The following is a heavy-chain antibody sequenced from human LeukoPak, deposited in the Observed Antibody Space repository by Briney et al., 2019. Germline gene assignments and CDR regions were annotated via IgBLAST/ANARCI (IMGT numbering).Heavy chain of an antibody. J-gene: IGHJ4*02. CDR1: GFTFSSYW. CDR3: TTGLNDDYVWGSYRYTGNY. Sequence: GGSLRLSCAASGFTFSSYWMSWVRQAPGKGLEWVGRIKSKTDGGTTDYAAPVKGRFTISRDDSKNTLYLQMNSLKTEDTAVYYCTTGLNDDYVWGSYRYTGNYWGQGTLVTVSS. CDR2: IKSKTDGGTT. D-gene: IGHD3-16*02. V-gene: IGHV3-15*01.